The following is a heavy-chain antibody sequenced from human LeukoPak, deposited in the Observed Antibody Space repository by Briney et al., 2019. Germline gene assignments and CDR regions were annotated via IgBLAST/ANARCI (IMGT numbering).Heavy chain of an antibody. CDR1: GGSNSSYY. CDR2: IYTSGST. CDR3: ARETSQWLVRSYFDY. J-gene: IGHJ4*02. Sequence: SETLSLTCTVSGGSNSSYYWSWIRQPAGKGLEWIGRIYTSGSTNYSPSLKGRVTMSVDTSKNQFSLKLSSVTAADTAVYYCARETSQWLVRSYFDYWGQGTLVTVSS. D-gene: IGHD6-19*01. V-gene: IGHV4-4*07.